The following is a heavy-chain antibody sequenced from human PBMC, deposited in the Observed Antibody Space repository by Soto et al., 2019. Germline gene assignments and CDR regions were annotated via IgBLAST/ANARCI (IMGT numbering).Heavy chain of an antibody. D-gene: IGHD6-6*01. CDR3: ARRAFGSSRSFDI. V-gene: IGHV3-23*01. J-gene: IGHJ3*02. CDR2: ISDGGDLT. CDR1: GFAFSSHP. Sequence: GGSLRLSCTGSGFAFSSHPMSWVRQAPERGLEWVSGISDGGDLTYNADSVRGQFTISRDNSKNTLFLQMNSLRVEDTAVYYCARRAFGSSRSFDIWGQGTMVTVSS.